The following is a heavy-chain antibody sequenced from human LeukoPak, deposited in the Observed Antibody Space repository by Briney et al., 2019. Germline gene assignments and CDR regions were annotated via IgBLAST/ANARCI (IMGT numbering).Heavy chain of an antibody. CDR2: ISYDGSNK. J-gene: IGHJ4*02. CDR3: ARDFSVDIEATIWGYFDY. D-gene: IGHD5-12*01. V-gene: IGHV3-30-3*01. Sequence: GGSLRLSCAASGFTFSSYAMHWVRQAPGKGLEWVAVISYDGSNKYYADSVKGRFTISRDNSKNTLYLQMNSLRAEDTAVYYCARDFSVDIEATIWGYFDYWGQGTLVTVSS. CDR1: GFTFSSYA.